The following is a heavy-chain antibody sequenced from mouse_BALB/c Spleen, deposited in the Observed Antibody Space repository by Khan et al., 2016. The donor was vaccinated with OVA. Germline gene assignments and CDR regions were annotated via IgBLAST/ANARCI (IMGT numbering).Heavy chain of an antibody. Sequence: EVELVESGGDLVKPGGSLKLSCAASGFIFSSYGMSWVRQTPDKRLEWVATMSSGGSFTYYLESVKGRFIISRDHAKNTLYLQVNSLKSEDTAMXYCSRFITTATGDYYGMDLWGQGTSVTVSS. V-gene: IGHV5-6*01. J-gene: IGHJ4*01. CDR3: SRFITTATGDYYGMDL. CDR2: MSSGGSFT. D-gene: IGHD1-2*01. CDR1: GFIFSSYG.